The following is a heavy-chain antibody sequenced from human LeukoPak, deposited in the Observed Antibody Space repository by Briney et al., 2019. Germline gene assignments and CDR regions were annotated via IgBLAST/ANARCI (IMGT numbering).Heavy chain of an antibody. CDR1: GGSISSYY. CDR3: ASTGGRTFDY. Sequence: SETLSLTCTVSGGSISSYYWSWIRQPPGMGLEWIGYIYYSGSTNYNPSLKSRVTISVDTSKNQFSLKLSSATAADTAVYYCASTGGRTFDYWGQGTLVTVSS. CDR2: IYYSGST. D-gene: IGHD1-26*01. V-gene: IGHV4-59*01. J-gene: IGHJ4*02.